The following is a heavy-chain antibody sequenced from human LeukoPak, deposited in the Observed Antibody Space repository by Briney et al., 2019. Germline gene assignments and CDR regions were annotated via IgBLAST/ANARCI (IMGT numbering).Heavy chain of an antibody. CDR1: GGSFSGYY. J-gene: IGHJ5*02. CDR3: ARTLYSSGTAGPKFDP. Sequence: TPSETLSLTCAVYGGSFSGYYWSWIRQPPGKGLEWIGEINHSGSTNYNPSLKSRVTISVDTSKNQFSLKLSSVTAADTAVYCCARTLYSSGTAGPKFDPWGQGTLVTVSS. V-gene: IGHV4-34*01. CDR2: INHSGST. D-gene: IGHD6-19*01.